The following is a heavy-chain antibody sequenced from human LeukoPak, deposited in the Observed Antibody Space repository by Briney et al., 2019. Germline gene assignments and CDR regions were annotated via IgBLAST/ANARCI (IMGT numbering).Heavy chain of an antibody. CDR1: GFTFSDYY. CDR3: AKDATLYSGYHFDY. V-gene: IGHV3-11*04. Sequence: GGSLRLSCAASGFTFSDYYMSWIRQAPGKGLEWVSYISSSGSTIYYADSVKGRFTISRDNAKNSLYLQMNSLRAEDTAVYYCAKDATLYSGYHFDYWGQGTLVTVSS. J-gene: IGHJ4*02. D-gene: IGHD5-12*01. CDR2: ISSSGSTI.